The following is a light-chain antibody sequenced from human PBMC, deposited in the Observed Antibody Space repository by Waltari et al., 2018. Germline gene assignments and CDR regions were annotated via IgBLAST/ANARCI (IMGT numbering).Light chain of an antibody. J-gene: IGLJ1*01. V-gene: IGLV3-25*03. CDR1: VLSKQY. CDR3: QSADNSGTYEV. CDR2: KDT. Sequence: SNELTQPPSVSVSPGQTARITCSGDVLSKQYAYWYQLKLGRAPVLVMYKDTEKHSGIPGRVSGAISGTTVTLAISGVQAEDEADYHCQSADNSGTYEVFGTGTKVTVL.